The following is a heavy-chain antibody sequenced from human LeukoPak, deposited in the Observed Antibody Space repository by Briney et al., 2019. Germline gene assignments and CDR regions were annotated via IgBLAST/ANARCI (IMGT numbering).Heavy chain of an antibody. D-gene: IGHD2-2*01. CDR1: GGSISSGSYY. J-gene: IGHJ4*02. Sequence: PSETLSLTCTVSGGSISSGSYYWSWIRQLAGKGLEWIGRIYTSGSTNYNPSLKSRVTISVDTSKNQFSLKLSSVTAADTAVYYCARWHCSSTSCYAGVWGQGTLVTVSS. V-gene: IGHV4-61*02. CDR3: ARWHCSSTSCYAGV. CDR2: IYTSGST.